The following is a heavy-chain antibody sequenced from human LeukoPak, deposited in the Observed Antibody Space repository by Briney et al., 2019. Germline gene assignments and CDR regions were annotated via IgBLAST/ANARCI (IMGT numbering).Heavy chain of an antibody. CDR1: GGSISSYY. D-gene: IGHD6-13*01. V-gene: IGHV4-59*01. CDR3: ARVVGSSPDY. J-gene: IGHJ4*02. Sequence: SETLSLTCTVSGGSISSYYWSWLRQPPGKGLEWIGYIYYSGSTNYNPSLKSRVTISVDTSKNQFSLKLSSVTAADTAVYYCARVVGSSPDYWGQGTLVTVSS. CDR2: IYYSGST.